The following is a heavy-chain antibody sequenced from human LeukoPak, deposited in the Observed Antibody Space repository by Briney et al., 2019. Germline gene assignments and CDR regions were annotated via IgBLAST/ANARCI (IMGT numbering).Heavy chain of an antibody. Sequence: GGSLRLSCAASGFTFSSYGMHWVRQAPGKGLEWVAVISYDGSNKYYADSVKGRFTIARDNSKNTLYLQMNSLSAEDTAVYYCAKAKKAGYSSSWYDYWGQGTLVTVSS. CDR3: AKAKKAGYSSSWYDY. CDR2: ISYDGSNK. D-gene: IGHD6-13*01. J-gene: IGHJ4*02. V-gene: IGHV3-30*18. CDR1: GFTFSSYG.